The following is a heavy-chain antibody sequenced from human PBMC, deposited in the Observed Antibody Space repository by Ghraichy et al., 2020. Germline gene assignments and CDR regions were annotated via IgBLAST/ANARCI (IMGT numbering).Heavy chain of an antibody. V-gene: IGHV4-31*03. CDR3: ARVRVSSSSTPWYLVL. CDR2: IYYSGST. CDR1: GGSISSGGYY. D-gene: IGHD6-6*01. J-gene: IGHJ2*01. Sequence: LRLSCTVSGGSISSGGYYWSWIRQHPGKGLEWIGYIYYSGSTYYNPSLKSRVTISVDTSKNQISLKLSSVTAADTAVYYCARVRVSSSSTPWYLVLGGRGNRVPSSS.